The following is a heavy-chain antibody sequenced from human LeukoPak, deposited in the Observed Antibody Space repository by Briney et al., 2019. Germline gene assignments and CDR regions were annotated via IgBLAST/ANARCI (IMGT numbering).Heavy chain of an antibody. V-gene: IGHV3-30-3*01. CDR2: ISYDGSNK. Sequence: PGGSLRLSCAASGFTFSTYTMHWVRQAPGKGLVWVAVISYDGSNKYYADSVKGRFTISRDNSKNTLYLQMNSLRAEDTAVYYCAREGPYYFDYWGQGTLVTVSS. CDR1: GFTFSTYT. J-gene: IGHJ4*02. CDR3: AREGPYYFDY.